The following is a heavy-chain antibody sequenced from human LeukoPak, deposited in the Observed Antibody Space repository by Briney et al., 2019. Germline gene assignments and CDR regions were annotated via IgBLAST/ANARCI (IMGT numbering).Heavy chain of an antibody. Sequence: GGSLRLSCAASGFTFSSYAMSWVRQAPGKGLEWVSTISGSGGSTYYADSVKGRFTISRDNSENTLYLQMNSLRAEDTAVYYCAKKEVEYQLLYFGDYWGQGTLVTVSS. D-gene: IGHD2-2*02. CDR1: GFTFSSYA. V-gene: IGHV3-23*01. CDR2: ISGSGGST. J-gene: IGHJ4*02. CDR3: AKKEVEYQLLYFGDY.